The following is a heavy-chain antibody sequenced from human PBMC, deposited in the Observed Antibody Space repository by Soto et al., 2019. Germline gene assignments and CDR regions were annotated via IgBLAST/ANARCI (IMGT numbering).Heavy chain of an antibody. D-gene: IGHD5-12*01. CDR2: IVVGIGHT. V-gene: IGHV1-58*02. CDR1: GFTFANSA. J-gene: IGHJ6*02. CDR3: AANGDSGYVYYYYGMDV. Sequence: SVKVSCKSSGFTFANSAIQCVRQARGQRLEWIGWIVVGIGHTNYAQTFQERLTITRDMSTSTAYMELSSLRSEDTAVYYCAANGDSGYVYYYYGMDVWGQGTTVTVSS.